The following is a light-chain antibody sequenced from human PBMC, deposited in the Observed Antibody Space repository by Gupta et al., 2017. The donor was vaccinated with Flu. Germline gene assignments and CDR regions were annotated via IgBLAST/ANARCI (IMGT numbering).Light chain of an antibody. J-gene: IGLJ3*02. CDR2: SNI. CDR3: AAWDDSLSGGV. V-gene: IGLV1-47*02. Sequence: QSVLTQPPSASRSPGQRVTLSSSGSSSNIGSNSVYWYQHLPGTAPKLLIYSNIQRPSGVPDRFSGSKSGTSASLAISGLRSEDEADYYCAAWDDSLSGGVFGGGTKLTVL. CDR1: SSNIGSNS.